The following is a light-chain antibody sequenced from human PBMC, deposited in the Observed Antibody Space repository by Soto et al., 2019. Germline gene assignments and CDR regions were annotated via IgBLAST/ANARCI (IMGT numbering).Light chain of an antibody. J-gene: IGKJ3*01. CDR1: QSVSSSY. Sequence: EIVLTQSPGTLSLSPGERATLSCRASQSVSSSYLAWYQQKPGQAPRLLIYGASSRATGIPDRFSGSGSGTDFTLTISRLEPEDFAVYYCHQYGSSPLTFGHGTKVDIK. CDR3: HQYGSSPLT. V-gene: IGKV3-20*01. CDR2: GAS.